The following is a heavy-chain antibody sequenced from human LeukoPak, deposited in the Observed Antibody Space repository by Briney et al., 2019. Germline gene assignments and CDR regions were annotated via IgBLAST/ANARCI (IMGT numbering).Heavy chain of an antibody. CDR1: GGTFSSYA. CDR2: ISAYNGNT. D-gene: IGHD3-22*01. V-gene: IGHV1-18*01. J-gene: IGHJ4*02. CDR3: ARDAHNYYDSSVDY. Sequence: ASVKVSCKASGGTFSSYAISWVRQAPGQGLGWMGWISAYNGNTNYAQKLQGRVTMTTDTSTSTAYMELRSLRSDDTAVYYCARDAHNYYDSSVDYWGQGTLVTVSS.